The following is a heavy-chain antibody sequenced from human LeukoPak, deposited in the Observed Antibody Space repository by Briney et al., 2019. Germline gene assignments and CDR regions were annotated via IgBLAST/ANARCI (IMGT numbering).Heavy chain of an antibody. D-gene: IGHD4-17*01. CDR3: ARDADSYTVTTGYWYFDL. V-gene: IGHV3-21*06. CDR2: ISSRDGYI. CDR1: GFTFSTYS. J-gene: IGHJ2*01. Sequence: GGSPRLSCAASGFTFSTYSFIWVRQAPGKGLEWVSSISSRDGYIYYADSVRGRFTISRDNAKNLLFLQMNSLRAEDTAVYYCARDADSYTVTTGYWYFDLWGRGTLVTVSS.